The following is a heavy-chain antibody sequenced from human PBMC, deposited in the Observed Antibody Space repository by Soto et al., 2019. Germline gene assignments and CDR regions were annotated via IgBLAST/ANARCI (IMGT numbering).Heavy chain of an antibody. D-gene: IGHD3-3*01. V-gene: IGHV4-30-2*01. Sequence: TWETQSLTGAVSGGSIRTGGYSWNWIRQPPGKGLEWIGYIDHSESTYYNPSLKSRVTISLDRPKNQFSLKLSSVTAADTAVYFCARSEALGVTTFDYWGQGTLVTAPQ. CDR2: IDHSEST. CDR3: ARSEALGVTTFDY. CDR1: GGSIRTGGYS. J-gene: IGHJ4*02.